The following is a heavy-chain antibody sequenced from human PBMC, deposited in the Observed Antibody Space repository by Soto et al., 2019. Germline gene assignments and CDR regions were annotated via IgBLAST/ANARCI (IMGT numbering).Heavy chain of an antibody. D-gene: IGHD3-9*01. CDR3: AKGTQYYDILTGYVCFVDY. CDR1: GFTFSSYG. CDR2: ISYDGSNK. J-gene: IGHJ4*02. Sequence: EGSLRLSCAASGFTFSSYGMHWVRQAPGKGLEWVAVISYDGSNKYYADSVKGRFTISRDNSKNTLYLQMNSLRAEDTAVYYCAKGTQYYDILTGYVCFVDYWGQGSLVIVSS. V-gene: IGHV3-30*18.